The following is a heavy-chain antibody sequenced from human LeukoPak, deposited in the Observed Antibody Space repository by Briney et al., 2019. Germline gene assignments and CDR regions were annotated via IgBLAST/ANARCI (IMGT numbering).Heavy chain of an antibody. CDR1: GDSVSSNSVA. Sequence: SQTLSLTCAISGDSVSSNSVAWNWVRQSPSRGLEWLGRTYYRSKWYYDYAVPVKSRLIINPDTSKNQFSLQLNSVTPEDTAVYYCARGATAYFDYWGQGTLVTVSS. J-gene: IGHJ4*02. CDR2: TYYRSKWYY. CDR3: ARGATAYFDY. V-gene: IGHV6-1*01.